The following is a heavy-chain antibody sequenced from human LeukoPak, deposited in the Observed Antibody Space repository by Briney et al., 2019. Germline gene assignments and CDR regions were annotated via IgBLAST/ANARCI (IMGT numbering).Heavy chain of an antibody. CDR2: IYHSVST. CDR3: ARDGDY. Sequence: SETLSLTCTVSGYSISSGYYWGWIRQPPGKGLEWIGTIYHSVSTYYNPSLKGRVTISVDTSKNQFSLKLSSVTATDTAVYYCARDGDYWGQGTLVTVSS. CDR1: GYSISSGYY. J-gene: IGHJ4*02. V-gene: IGHV4-38-2*02.